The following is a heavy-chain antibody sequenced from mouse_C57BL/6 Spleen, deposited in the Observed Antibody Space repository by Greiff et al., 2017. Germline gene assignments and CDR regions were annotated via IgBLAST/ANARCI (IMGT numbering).Heavy chain of an antibody. Sequence: QVQLQQSGAELVKPGASVKISCKASGYAFSSYWMNWVKQRPGKGLEWIGQIYPGDGDTNYNGKFKGKATLTADKSSSTAYMQLSSLTSEDSAVYFCARSPSYGSIYWYFDVWGTGTTVTVSS. CDR1: GYAFSSYW. CDR2: IYPGDGDT. D-gene: IGHD1-1*01. J-gene: IGHJ1*03. V-gene: IGHV1-80*01. CDR3: ARSPSYGSIYWYFDV.